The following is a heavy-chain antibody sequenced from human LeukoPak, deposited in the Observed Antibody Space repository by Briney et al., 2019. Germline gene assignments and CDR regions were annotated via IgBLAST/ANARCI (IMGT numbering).Heavy chain of an antibody. J-gene: IGHJ4*02. CDR3: VRGAIVSYTSGWYVNY. CDR2: INPNTGGT. Sequence: ASVKVSCKASGYTFTGYFMHWVRQAPGQGLEWMGWINPNTGGTNYAQKFQGRVTMTRDTSNSATYMELNRLRFDDTAVYFCVRGAIVSYTSGWYVNYWGQGTLVTVSS. V-gene: IGHV1-2*02. CDR1: GYTFTGYF. D-gene: IGHD6-19*01.